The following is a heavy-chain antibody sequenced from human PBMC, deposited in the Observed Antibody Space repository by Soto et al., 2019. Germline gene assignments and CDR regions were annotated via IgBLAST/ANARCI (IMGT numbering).Heavy chain of an antibody. CDR2: ISNDGGKK. Sequence: QVQLVESGGGVVQPGRSLRLSCAASGFTFSSYGMHWVRQAPGKGLEWVAVISNDGGKKYDVDSVKGRFTISRDNSKNTLYLQMNSLRTEDTAVYYCAKETHSRGYGSYFDYWGQGTLVTVSS. CDR1: GFTFSSYG. J-gene: IGHJ4*02. D-gene: IGHD3-22*01. CDR3: AKETHSRGYGSYFDY. V-gene: IGHV3-30*18.